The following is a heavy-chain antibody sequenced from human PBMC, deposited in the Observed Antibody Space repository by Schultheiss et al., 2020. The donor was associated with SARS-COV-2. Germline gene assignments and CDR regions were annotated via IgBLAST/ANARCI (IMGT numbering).Heavy chain of an antibody. CDR2: IAAYNEKT. CDR3: AVTLRADRSGSAEYFQH. CDR1: GYTLITYG. J-gene: IGHJ1*01. Sequence: ASVKVSCKASGYTLITYGISWVRQAPGQGLEWMGWIAAYNEKTNYAEKFQDRVTMTTDTSTSTAYMELRSLRSDDTAVYYCAVTLRADRSGSAEYFQHWGQGTLVTVSS. V-gene: IGHV1-18*01. D-gene: IGHD2-15*01.